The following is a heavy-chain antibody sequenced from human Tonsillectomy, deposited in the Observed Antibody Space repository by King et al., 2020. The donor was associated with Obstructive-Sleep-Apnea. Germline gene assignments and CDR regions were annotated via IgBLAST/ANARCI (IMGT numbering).Heavy chain of an antibody. J-gene: IGHJ6*02. Sequence: ITLKESGPTLVKPTQTLTLTCTFSGFSLSSSGVGVGWIRQPPGKALEWLALIYWDDDKRYSPSLQSRVTITKDTSKNQVVLTMTNMDPVDTATYYCAHSRFSSSLWGMDVWGQGTTVTVSS. CDR1: GFSLSSSGVG. CDR3: AHSRFSSSLWGMDV. D-gene: IGHD6-13*01. V-gene: IGHV2-5*02. CDR2: IYWDDDK.